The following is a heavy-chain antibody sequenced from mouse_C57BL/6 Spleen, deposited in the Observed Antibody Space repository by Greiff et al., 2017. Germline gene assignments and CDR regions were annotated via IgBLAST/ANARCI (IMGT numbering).Heavy chain of an antibody. V-gene: IGHV1-81*01. CDR2: IYPRSGNT. Sequence: QVQLKESGAELARPGASVKLSCKASGYTFTSYGISWVKQRTGQGLEWIGEIYPRSGNTYYNEKFKGKATLTADKSSSTAYMELRSLTSEDSAVYFCAPIYPLMDYWGQGTSVTVSS. D-gene: IGHD6-1*01. J-gene: IGHJ4*01. CDR1: GYTFTSYG. CDR3: APIYPLMDY.